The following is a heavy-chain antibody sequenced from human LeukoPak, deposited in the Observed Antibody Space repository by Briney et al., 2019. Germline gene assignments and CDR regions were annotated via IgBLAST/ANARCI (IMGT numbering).Heavy chain of an antibody. D-gene: IGHD3-10*01. J-gene: IGHJ5*02. CDR3: AKNFGSGSNWFDP. CDR2: IRNDGTNK. Sequence: GGSLRLSCAVSEFTFSSYGMHWVRQAPGKGLEWVAFIRNDGTNKYYVDSVKGRFTISRDNSKNTLYLQMNSLRAEDTAVYYCAKNFGSGSNWFDPWGQGTLVTVSS. CDR1: EFTFSSYG. V-gene: IGHV3-30*02.